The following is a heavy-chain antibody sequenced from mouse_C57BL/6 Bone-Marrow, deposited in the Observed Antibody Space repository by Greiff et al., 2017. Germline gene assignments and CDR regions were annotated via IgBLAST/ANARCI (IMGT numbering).Heavy chain of an antibody. V-gene: IGHV5-9*01. CDR1: GFTFSSYT. CDR3: ARQGE. J-gene: IGHJ3*02. CDR2: ISGGGGNT. Sequence: EVQRVESGGGLVKPGGSLTLSCAASGFTFSSYTMSWVRQTPEKRLEWVATISGGGGNTYYPDSVKGRFTISRDNAKNTLYLQMSSLGSEDTALYYCARQGEWGQGTLVTVSA.